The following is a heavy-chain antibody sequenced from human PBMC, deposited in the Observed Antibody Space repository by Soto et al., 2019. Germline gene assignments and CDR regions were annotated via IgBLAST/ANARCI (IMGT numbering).Heavy chain of an antibody. D-gene: IGHD5-12*01. Sequence: EVQLVESGGGLVQFGGSLRLSCAASGFTISSYWMHWVRQVPGKGLVWVSRIKGDGTNTGYADSVKGRFTISRDNVKNTLYLQMNSLRAEDTAVYYCARGLSGYYGFDYWGQGTLVTVSS. CDR2: IKGDGTNT. CDR1: GFTISSYW. V-gene: IGHV3-74*01. CDR3: ARGLSGYYGFDY. J-gene: IGHJ4*02.